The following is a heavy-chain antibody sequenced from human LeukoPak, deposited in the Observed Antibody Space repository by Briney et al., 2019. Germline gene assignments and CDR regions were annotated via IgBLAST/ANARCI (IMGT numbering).Heavy chain of an antibody. D-gene: IGHD2-2*02. CDR1: GLTFNSYA. CDR2: ISGSGGST. V-gene: IGHV3-23*01. J-gene: IGHJ3*02. Sequence: QSGGSLRLSCAASGLTFNSYAMSWVRQAPGKGREWGSVISGSGGSTYDADSVKGRFTISRDNSKNTLDLQMHSLRAEDTAVYYCASQRHLYGAFDIWGQGTMVTVSS. CDR3: ASQRHLYGAFDI.